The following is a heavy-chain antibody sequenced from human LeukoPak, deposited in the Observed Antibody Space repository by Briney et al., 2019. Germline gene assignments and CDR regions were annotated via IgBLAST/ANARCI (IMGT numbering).Heavy chain of an antibody. D-gene: IGHD3-10*01. CDR2: ISAYNGNT. Sequence: PGASVKVSCKASGYTFTSYGISWVRQAPGQGLEWMGWISAYNGNTNYAQKLQGRVTMTTDTSTSTAYMELRSLRSDDTAVYYCARERWFGEFKSNYYYYYGMDVWGQGTTVTVSS. J-gene: IGHJ6*02. V-gene: IGHV1-18*01. CDR3: ARERWFGEFKSNYYYYYGMDV. CDR1: GYTFTSYG.